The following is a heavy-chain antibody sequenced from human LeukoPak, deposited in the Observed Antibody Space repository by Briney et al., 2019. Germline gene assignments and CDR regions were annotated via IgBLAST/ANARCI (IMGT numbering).Heavy chain of an antibody. V-gene: IGHV4-34*01. J-gene: IGHJ5*02. CDR1: GGSLSDYY. CDR3: ARDRITVTAMPAWFDP. CDR2: INPSGGT. Sequence: SETLSLTCVVYGGSLSDYYWSWIRQPPGKGLEWIGEINPSGGTNYNPSLKSRVTISVDTSRNKFSLKVTSVTAADTAVYYCARDRITVTAMPAWFDPWGQGTLVTVSS. D-gene: IGHD2-21*02.